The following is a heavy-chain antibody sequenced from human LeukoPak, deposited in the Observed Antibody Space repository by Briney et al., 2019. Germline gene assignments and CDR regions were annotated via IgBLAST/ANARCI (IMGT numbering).Heavy chain of an antibody. Sequence: GASVKVSCKASGYTFTSYYMHWVRQAPGQGLEWMGWINPNSGGTNYAQKFQGRVTMTRDTSISTAYMELSRLRSDDAAVYYCAKETYYYGSGSYPNFDYWGQGTLVTVSS. CDR1: GYTFTSYY. V-gene: IGHV1-2*02. J-gene: IGHJ4*02. CDR2: INPNSGGT. D-gene: IGHD3-10*01. CDR3: AKETYYYGSGSYPNFDY.